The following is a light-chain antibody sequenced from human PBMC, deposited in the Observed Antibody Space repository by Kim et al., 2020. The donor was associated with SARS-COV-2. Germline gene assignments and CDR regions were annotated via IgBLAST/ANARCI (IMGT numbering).Light chain of an antibody. J-gene: IGKJ4*01. CDR3: QQYDSFPHT. CDR1: QCIRRY. Sequence: ASTGDRVTMACRASQCIRRYLALYQQKPGKAPELLIYDASTLQSVVPSRFSGSGSGTEFTLSINGLQSEDFATYYCQQYDSFPHTFGGGTKVDIK. CDR2: DAS. V-gene: IGKV1-8*01.